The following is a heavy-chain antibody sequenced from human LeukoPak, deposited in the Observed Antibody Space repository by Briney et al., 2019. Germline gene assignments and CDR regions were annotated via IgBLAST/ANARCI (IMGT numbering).Heavy chain of an antibody. V-gene: IGHV1-2*02. J-gene: IGHJ4*02. CDR1: GYTFTGYY. CDR2: INPNSGGT. CDR3: ARDPIEAAVDFDY. D-gene: IGHD6-13*01. Sequence: GASVKVSCKASGYTFTGYYIHWVRQAPGQGLEWMGWINPNSGGTKYGQKLQGRVTMTRDTSISTAYMELSSLRSDDTAVYYCARDPIEAAVDFDYWGQGTLVTVSS.